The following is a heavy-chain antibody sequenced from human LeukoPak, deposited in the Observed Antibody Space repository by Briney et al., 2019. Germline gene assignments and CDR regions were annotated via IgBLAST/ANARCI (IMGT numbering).Heavy chain of an antibody. CDR1: GGSISSSNW. D-gene: IGHD2-2*01. J-gene: IGHJ3*02. V-gene: IGHV4-4*02. Sequence: PSGTLSLTCAVSGGSISSSNWWSWARQPPGKGLEWIGSVYSSGSTYYNPSLKSRVTISVDTSKNQFSVRLTSVTAADTSVYYCARLSCSSSTCYFPDAFDIWGQGTMVTVSS. CDR3: ARLSCSSSTCYFPDAFDI. CDR2: VYSSGST.